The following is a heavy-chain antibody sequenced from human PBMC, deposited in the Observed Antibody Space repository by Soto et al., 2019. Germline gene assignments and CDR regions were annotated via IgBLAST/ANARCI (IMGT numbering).Heavy chain of an antibody. D-gene: IGHD3-9*01. CDR2: IYYSGST. V-gene: IGHV4-59*08. CDR1: GGSISSYY. J-gene: IGHJ4*02. Sequence: SETLSLTCTVSGGSISSYYWSWIRQPPGKGLEWIGYIYYSGSTNYNPSRKSRVTISVDTSKNQFSLKLSSVTAADTAVYYCARHLEEPGLSRLRYFDWLPLTFDYWGQGTLVTVSS. CDR3: ARHLEEPGLSRLRYFDWLPLTFDY.